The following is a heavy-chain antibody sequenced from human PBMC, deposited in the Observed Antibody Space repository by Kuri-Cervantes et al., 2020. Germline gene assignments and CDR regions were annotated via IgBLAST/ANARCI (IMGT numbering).Heavy chain of an antibody. V-gene: IGHV4-34*01. CDR2: INHSGST. J-gene: IGHJ3*01. CDR1: GGSFSDYY. CDR3: ARGRYNDYWRAFDF. D-gene: IGHD1-1*01. Sequence: SQTLSLTCAVYGGSFSDYYWIWIRQSPGKGLEWIGEINHSGSTNYKLSLESRVTMSTDTSRNQFSLKLRSVTAADTALYYCARGRYNDYWRAFDFCGQGTMVTVSS.